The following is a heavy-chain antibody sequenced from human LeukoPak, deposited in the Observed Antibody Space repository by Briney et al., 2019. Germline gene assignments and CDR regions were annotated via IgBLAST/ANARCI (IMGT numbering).Heavy chain of an antibody. CDR1: GFTFSSYS. CDR2: ISWNSGSI. J-gene: IGHJ6*03. CDR3: AKAGVQYYYYMDV. Sequence: GGSLRLSCAASGFTFSSYSMNWVRQAPGKGLEWVSGISWNSGSIGYADSVKGRFTISRDNAKNSLYLQMNSLRAEDTALYYCAKAGVQYYYYMDVWGKGTTVTVSS. V-gene: IGHV3-9*01.